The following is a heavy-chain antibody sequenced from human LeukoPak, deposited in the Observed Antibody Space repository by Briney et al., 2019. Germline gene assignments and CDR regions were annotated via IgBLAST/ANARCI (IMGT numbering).Heavy chain of an antibody. CDR3: ASEYCSSTSCYSDP. CDR2: INHSGST. Sequence: SETLSLTCAVYGGSFSGYYWSWIRQPPGQGLEWIGEINHSGSTNYNPSRKSRVTISVDTSKNQFSLKLSSVTAADTAVYYCASEYCSSTSCYSDPWGQGTLVTVSS. CDR1: GGSFSGYY. V-gene: IGHV4-34*01. J-gene: IGHJ5*02. D-gene: IGHD2-2*01.